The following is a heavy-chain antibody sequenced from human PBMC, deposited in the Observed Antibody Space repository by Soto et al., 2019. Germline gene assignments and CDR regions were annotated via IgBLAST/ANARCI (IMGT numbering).Heavy chain of an antibody. J-gene: IGHJ4*02. D-gene: IGHD6-19*01. CDR2: ISWDGGST. V-gene: IGHV3-43*01. Sequence: LRLSCAASGFTFDDYTMHWVRQAPGKGLEWVSLISWDGGSTYYADSVKGRFTISRDNSKNSLYLQMNSLRTEDTALYYCAKDIAASGWYSLDYSGQGTLVTVSS. CDR1: GFTFDDYT. CDR3: AKDIAASGWYSLDY.